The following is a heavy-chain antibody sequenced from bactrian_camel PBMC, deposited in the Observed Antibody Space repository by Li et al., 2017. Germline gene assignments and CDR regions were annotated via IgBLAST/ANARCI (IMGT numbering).Heavy chain of an antibody. D-gene: IGHD3*01. CDR2: INRDGST. CDR1: GYIVSTCS. V-gene: IGHV3S53*01. J-gene: IGHJ7*01. Sequence: HVQLVESGGGSVQAGGSLRLSCAASGYIVSTCSMDWYRQAPGKERELVSRINRDGSTYYADSVKGRFTISRDNAQNTVYLHLDSLKTEDMAMYYCAQGSPSPLFDHYGMEYWGKGTQVTVS.